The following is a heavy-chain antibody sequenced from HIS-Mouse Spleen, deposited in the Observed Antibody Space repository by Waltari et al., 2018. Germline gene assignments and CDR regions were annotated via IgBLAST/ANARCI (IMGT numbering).Heavy chain of an antibody. CDR3: ARVYSSSWRGFDY. Sequence: QVQLVQSGAEVKKPGASVKVSCKASGYTFTGYYMHWVRQAPGQGLEWMGWGNPNRWGTKYAQKFQGRVTMPRDTSISTAYMELSRLRSDDTAVYYCARVYSSSWRGFDYWGQGTLVTVSS. D-gene: IGHD6-6*01. CDR1: GYTFTGYY. CDR2: GNPNRWGT. J-gene: IGHJ4*02. V-gene: IGHV1-2*02.